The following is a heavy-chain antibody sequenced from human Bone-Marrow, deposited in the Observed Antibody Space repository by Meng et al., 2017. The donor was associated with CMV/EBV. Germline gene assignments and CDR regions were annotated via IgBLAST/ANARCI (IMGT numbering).Heavy chain of an antibody. CDR3: AREAHSEDYYDSSGPWDAFDI. CDR1: SNY. CDR2: IYSGGST. V-gene: IGHV3-66*02. D-gene: IGHD3-22*01. Sequence: SNYMSWVRQAPGKGVEWVSVIYSGGSTYYADSVKGRFNISRDNSKNTLYLQMNSLRAEDTAVYYCAREAHSEDYYDSSGPWDAFDIWGQGTMVTVSS. J-gene: IGHJ3*02.